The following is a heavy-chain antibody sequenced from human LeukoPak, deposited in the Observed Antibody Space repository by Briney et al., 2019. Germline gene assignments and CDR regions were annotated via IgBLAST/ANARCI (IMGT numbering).Heavy chain of an antibody. CDR1: GFTFSSYA. V-gene: IGHV3-30-3*01. Sequence: GGSLRLSCAASGFTFSSYAMHWVRQAPGKGLEWVAVISYDGSNKYYADSVKGRFTISRDNSKNTLYLQMNSLRAEDTAVYYCARDQRPDTAMATFDYWGQGTLVTVSS. CDR2: ISYDGSNK. D-gene: IGHD5-18*01. J-gene: IGHJ4*02. CDR3: ARDQRPDTAMATFDY.